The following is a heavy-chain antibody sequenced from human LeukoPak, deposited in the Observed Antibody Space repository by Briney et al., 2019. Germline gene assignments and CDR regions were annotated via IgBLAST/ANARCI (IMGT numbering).Heavy chain of an antibody. Sequence: PGGSLRLSCAASGFTFSSYSMNWVRRAPGKGLEWVSSISTSSSYIYYADSVRGRFTISRDNAKNSLYLQMNSLRAEDTAVYSCARGADGVSSNSRGWFDPWGQGTPVTVSS. CDR2: ISTSSSYI. D-gene: IGHD2-15*01. J-gene: IGHJ5*02. CDR3: ARGADGVSSNSRGWFDP. CDR1: GFTFSSYS. V-gene: IGHV3-21*01.